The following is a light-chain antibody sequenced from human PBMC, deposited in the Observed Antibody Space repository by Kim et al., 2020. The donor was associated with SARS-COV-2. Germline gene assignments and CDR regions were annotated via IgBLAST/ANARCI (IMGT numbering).Light chain of an antibody. J-gene: IGKJ4*01. CDR3: QQYNNWPVT. CDR1: QSVSSN. Sequence: ETVMTQSPATLSVSPGERATLYCRASQSVSSNLAWYQQKPGQAPRLLIYGASTRVTGVPARLSGSGSGTEFTLTISSLQSEDSAVYYCQQYNNWPVTFGGGTKLEI. V-gene: IGKV3-15*01. CDR2: GAS.